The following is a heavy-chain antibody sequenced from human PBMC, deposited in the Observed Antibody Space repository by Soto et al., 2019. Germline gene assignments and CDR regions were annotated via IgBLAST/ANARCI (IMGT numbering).Heavy chain of an antibody. CDR3: VRDLGIPGY. D-gene: IGHD1-26*01. Sequence: GGSLRLSCAASGFTFSSYSMNWVRQAPGKGLEWVSYISSSSKTIYYADSVKGRFTISRDNAKNSLYLQMNSLRAEDTAVYYCVRDLGIPGYWGQGTLVTVSS. CDR2: ISSSSKTI. V-gene: IGHV3-48*01. CDR1: GFTFSSYS. J-gene: IGHJ4*02.